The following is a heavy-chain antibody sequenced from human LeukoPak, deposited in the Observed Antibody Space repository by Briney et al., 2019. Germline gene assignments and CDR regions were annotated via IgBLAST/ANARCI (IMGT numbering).Heavy chain of an antibody. CDR3: ARTSLHHYYYDSSGYFDY. D-gene: IGHD3-22*01. Sequence: PSETLSLTCTVSGYSISSGYYWGWIRQPPGKGLEWIGSIYHSGSTNYNPSLKSRVTISVDTSKNQFSLKLSSVTAADTAVYYCARTSLHHYYYDSSGYFDYWGQGTLVTVSS. CDR1: GYSISSGYY. J-gene: IGHJ4*02. V-gene: IGHV4-38-2*02. CDR2: IYHSGST.